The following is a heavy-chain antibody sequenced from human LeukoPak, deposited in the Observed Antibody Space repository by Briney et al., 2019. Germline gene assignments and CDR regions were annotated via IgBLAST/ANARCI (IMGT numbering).Heavy chain of an antibody. J-gene: IGHJ5*02. CDR1: GGSFSGYY. CDR3: ARGVAAAGIWFDP. D-gene: IGHD6-13*01. V-gene: IGHV4-34*01. CDR2: INHSGST. Sequence: PSETLSLTCAVYGGSFSGYYWNWIRQPPGKGLEWIGEINHSGSTNYNPSLKSRVTISVDTSKNQFSLKLSSVTAADTAVYYCARGVAAAGIWFDPWGQGTLVTVSS.